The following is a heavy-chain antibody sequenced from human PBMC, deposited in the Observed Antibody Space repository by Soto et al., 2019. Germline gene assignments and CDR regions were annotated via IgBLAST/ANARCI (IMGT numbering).Heavy chain of an antibody. D-gene: IGHD6-13*01. V-gene: IGHV3-21*01. CDR2: ISSSSSYI. CDR3: ARVGNSSSWYFDFDY. CDR1: GFTFSSYS. Sequence: EVQLVESGGGLVKPGGSLRLSCAASGFTFSSYSMNWVRQAPGKGLEWVSSISSSSSYIYYADSVKGRFTISRDNAKNSLYLQMNRLRAEDTAVYYCARVGNSSSWYFDFDYWGQGTLVTVSS. J-gene: IGHJ4*02.